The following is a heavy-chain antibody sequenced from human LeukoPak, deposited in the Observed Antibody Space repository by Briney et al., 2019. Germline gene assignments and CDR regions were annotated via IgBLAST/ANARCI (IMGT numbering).Heavy chain of an antibody. V-gene: IGHV1-18*01. J-gene: IGHJ4*02. CDR2: INVYNGHT. D-gene: IGHD4-17*01. CDR1: GYIFTNFG. Sequence: ASVKVSCKTSGYIFTNFGVSWVRQAPGQGLEWMGWINVYNGHTIYAQEFQGRVTLTTDTSTSTAHMDLRSLRSDDTAVYYCARDWYGDYVFDYWGQGTLVTVSS. CDR3: ARDWYGDYVFDY.